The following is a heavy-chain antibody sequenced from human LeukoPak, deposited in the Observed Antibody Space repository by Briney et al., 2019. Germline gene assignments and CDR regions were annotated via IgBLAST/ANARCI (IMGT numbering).Heavy chain of an antibody. Sequence: TLSLTCTVSGGSISSYSWSWIRQPPGKGLEWIGYIYHSGSTYYNPSLKSRVTISVDRSKNQFSLKLSSVTAADTAVYYCARGLLGNDGAFDIWGQGTMVTVSS. CDR3: ARGLLGNDGAFDI. CDR1: GGSISSYS. D-gene: IGHD4-23*01. J-gene: IGHJ3*02. CDR2: IYHSGST. V-gene: IGHV4-30-2*01.